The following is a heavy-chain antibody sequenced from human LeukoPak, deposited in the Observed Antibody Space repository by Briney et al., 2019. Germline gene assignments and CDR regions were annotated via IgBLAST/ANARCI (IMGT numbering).Heavy chain of an antibody. V-gene: IGHV3-21*01. CDR1: GFTFSSYS. J-gene: IGHJ3*02. Sequence: GGSLRLSCAASGFTFSSYSMNWVRQAPGKGLEWVSSISSSSSYIYYADSVKGRFTISRDNAKNSLYLQMNSLGAEDTAVYYCARDPGSAPGENAAFDIWGQGTMVTVSS. CDR2: ISSSSSYI. CDR3: ARDPGSAPGENAAFDI.